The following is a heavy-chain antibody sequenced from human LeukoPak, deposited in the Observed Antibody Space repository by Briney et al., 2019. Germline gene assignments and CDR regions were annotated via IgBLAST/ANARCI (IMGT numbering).Heavy chain of an antibody. CDR3: ARQPGELAATMD. CDR2: IYHSGST. Sequence: SETLSLTCTVSGGSISSGGYYWSWIRQPPGKGLEWIGYIYHSGSTYYNPSLKSRVTISVDTSKNQFSLKLSSVTAADTAAYYCARQPGELAATMDWGQGTLVTVSS. CDR1: GGSISSGGYY. D-gene: IGHD3-10*01. J-gene: IGHJ4*02. V-gene: IGHV4-30-2*01.